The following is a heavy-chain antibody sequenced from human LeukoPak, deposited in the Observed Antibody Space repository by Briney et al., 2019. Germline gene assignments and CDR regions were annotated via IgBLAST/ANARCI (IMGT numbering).Heavy chain of an antibody. Sequence: GRSLRLSCAASGFTFSSYAMHWVRQAPGKGLEWVAVMSYDGSNKYYAGSVKGRFTISRDNSKNTLYLQMNSLRGEDTAVYYCAELGITMIGGVWGKGTTVTISS. J-gene: IGHJ6*04. CDR3: AELGITMIGGV. CDR2: MSYDGSNK. D-gene: IGHD3-10*02. V-gene: IGHV3-30*04. CDR1: GFTFSSYA.